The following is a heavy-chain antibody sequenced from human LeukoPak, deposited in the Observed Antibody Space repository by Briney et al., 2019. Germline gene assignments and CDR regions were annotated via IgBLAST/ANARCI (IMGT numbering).Heavy chain of an antibody. Sequence: SETLSLTCTVSGGSISSYYWSWIRQPAGKGLEWIGRIYTSGSTNYNPSLKSRVTMSVDTSKNQFSLKLSSVTAADTAVYYCARDQWELRPRVYWFDPWGQGTLVTVSS. V-gene: IGHV4-4*07. CDR3: ARDQWELRPRVYWFDP. D-gene: IGHD1-26*01. J-gene: IGHJ5*02. CDR2: IYTSGST. CDR1: GGSISSYY.